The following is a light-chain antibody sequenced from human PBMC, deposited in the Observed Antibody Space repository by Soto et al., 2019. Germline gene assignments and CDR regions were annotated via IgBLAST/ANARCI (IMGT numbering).Light chain of an antibody. CDR3: QQYNNWPPVRT. CDR2: GGS. V-gene: IGKV3-15*01. J-gene: IGKJ1*01. Sequence: EIVMTQSPDTLSVSPGEGGTLSCRASQSLSRNVAWYQQKPGQAPRLLIYGGSTRVTGIPARVSGSGSGTAFTLTISSLQSEDFGVYYCQQYNNWPPVRTFGQGTKVEIK. CDR1: QSLSRN.